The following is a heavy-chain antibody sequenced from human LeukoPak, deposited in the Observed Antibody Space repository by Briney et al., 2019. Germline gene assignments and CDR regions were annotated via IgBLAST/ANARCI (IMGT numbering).Heavy chain of an antibody. J-gene: IGHJ6*02. CDR1: GGSISSGGYS. CDR3: ARAPYQLLAGSELYYYYGMDV. CDR2: IYHSGST. D-gene: IGHD2-2*01. Sequence: TSETLSLTCAVSGGSISSGGYSWSWIRQPPGKGLEWIGYIYHSGSTYYNPSLKSRVTISVDRSKNQFSLKLSSVTAADTAVYYCARAPYQLLAGSELYYYYGMDVWGQGTTVTVSS. V-gene: IGHV4-30-2*01.